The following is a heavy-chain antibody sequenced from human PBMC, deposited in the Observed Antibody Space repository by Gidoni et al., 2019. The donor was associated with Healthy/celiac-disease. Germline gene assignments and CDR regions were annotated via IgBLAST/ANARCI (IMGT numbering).Heavy chain of an antibody. J-gene: IGHJ5*02. CDR3: AKDKGYDILTGHDNWFDP. CDR2: ISWNSGSI. D-gene: IGHD3-9*01. CDR1: GFTFADYA. V-gene: IGHV3-9*01. Sequence: DVQLVESGGGLVQPGRSLSLSCSASGFTFADYAMHWVRQAPGKGLEWVSGISWNSGSIGYADSVKGRFTISRDNAKNSLYLQMNSLRAEDTALYYCAKDKGYDILTGHDNWFDPWGQGTLVTVSS.